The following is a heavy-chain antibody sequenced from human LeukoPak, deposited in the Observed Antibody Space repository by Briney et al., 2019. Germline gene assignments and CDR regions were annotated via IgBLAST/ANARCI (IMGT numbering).Heavy chain of an antibody. CDR2: IYYSGST. CDR3: ARRKNAYYYDSSGYLGAFDI. V-gene: IGHV4-59*08. Sequence: SETLSLTCTVSGGSISTYYWSWIRQPPGKGLEWIGYIYYSGSTNYNPSLKSRVTISVDTSKNQFSLKLSSVTAADTAVYYCARRKNAYYYDSSGYLGAFDIWGQGTMVTVSS. CDR1: GGSISTYY. J-gene: IGHJ3*02. D-gene: IGHD3-22*01.